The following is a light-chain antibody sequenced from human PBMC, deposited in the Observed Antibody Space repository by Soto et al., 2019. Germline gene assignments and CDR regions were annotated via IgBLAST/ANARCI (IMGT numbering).Light chain of an antibody. Sequence: QSALTQPASVSGSPGQSITNSCTGTSSDVGGYNYVSWYQQHPGKAPKLMIYDVSNRPSGVSNRFSGSKSGNTASLTISGLQAEDEGDYSCSSYTTSSPHVVFGGGTKLTVL. CDR1: SSDVGGYNY. V-gene: IGLV2-14*01. CDR2: DVS. CDR3: SSYTTSSPHVV. J-gene: IGLJ2*01.